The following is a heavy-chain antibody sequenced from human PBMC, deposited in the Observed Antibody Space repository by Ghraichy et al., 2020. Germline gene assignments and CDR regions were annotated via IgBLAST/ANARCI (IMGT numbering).Heavy chain of an antibody. V-gene: IGHV3-23*01. CDR3: AKELGHLQRPPFGD. CDR1: GFTFRNYG. CDR2: ISGGGDRT. D-gene: IGHD3-10*01. Sequence: GGSLRLSCAASGFTFRNYGMSWVRQAPGKGLEWVAGISGGGDRTYEADFVDGRFTISRDNSNSTLFLQMNSLRAEDTALYYCAKELGHLQRPPFGDWGQGTLVTVSS. J-gene: IGHJ4*02.